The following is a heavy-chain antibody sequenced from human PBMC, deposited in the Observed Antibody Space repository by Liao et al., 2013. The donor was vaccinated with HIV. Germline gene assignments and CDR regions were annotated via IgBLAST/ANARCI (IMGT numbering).Heavy chain of an antibody. CDR2: MYYTSVSA. Sequence: QVQLQESGPGLVKTSETLSLTCTVSGGSMSSYYWSWIRQPPGKGLEWIAYMYYTSVSANTVPSLQSRVTMSIDTSKNQFSLNLSSVTAADTAIYYCARDADRYSSGEAFHIWGQGTMVTVSP. V-gene: IGHV4-59*12. D-gene: IGHD3-22*01. CDR3: ARDADRYSSGEAFHI. CDR1: GGSMSSYY. J-gene: IGHJ3*02.